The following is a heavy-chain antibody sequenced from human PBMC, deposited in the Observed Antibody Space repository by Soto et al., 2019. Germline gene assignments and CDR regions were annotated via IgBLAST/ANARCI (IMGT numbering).Heavy chain of an antibody. V-gene: IGHV1-69*13. CDR2: IIPIFGTA. Sequence: SVKVPCKASGGTFSSYAISWVRQAPGQGPEWMGGIIPIFGTANNAQKFRGRVTITADESTSTAYMELSSLRSEDTAVYYCARVPSRGYFDYWGQGTLVTVSS. J-gene: IGHJ4*02. CDR1: GGTFSSYA. CDR3: ARVPSRGYFDY. D-gene: IGHD2-2*01.